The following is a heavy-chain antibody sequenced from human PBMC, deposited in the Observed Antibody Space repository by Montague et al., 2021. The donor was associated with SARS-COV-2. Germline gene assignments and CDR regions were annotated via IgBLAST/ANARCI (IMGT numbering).Heavy chain of an antibody. CDR3: ARDRRIAARPSEGYFDL. CDR2: INHSGST. D-gene: IGHD6-6*01. V-gene: IGHV4-34*01. Sequence: SETLSLTCAVYCGSFSGYYWSWIRQPPGKGLEWIGEINHSGSTNYNPSLKSRVTISVDTSKNQFSLKLSSVTAADTAVYDGARDRRIAARPSEGYFDLWGQGTLVTVSS. J-gene: IGHJ2*01. CDR1: CGSFSGYY.